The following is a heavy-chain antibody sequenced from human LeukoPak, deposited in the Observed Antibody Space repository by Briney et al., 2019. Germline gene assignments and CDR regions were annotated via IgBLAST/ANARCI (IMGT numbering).Heavy chain of an antibody. V-gene: IGHV1-69*13. J-gene: IGHJ3*02. CDR3: ARVGRYYDSSGYDFDAFDI. D-gene: IGHD3-22*01. CDR2: IIPIFGTA. CDR1: GGTFISYA. Sequence: SVKVSCKASGGTFISYAISWVRQAPGQGLEWMGGIIPIFGTANYAQKFQGRVTITADESTSTAYMELSSLRSEDTAVYYCARVGRYYDSSGYDFDAFDIWGQGTMVTVSS.